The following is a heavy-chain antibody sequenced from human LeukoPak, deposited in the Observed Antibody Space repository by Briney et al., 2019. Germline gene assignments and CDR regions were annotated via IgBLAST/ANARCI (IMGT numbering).Heavy chain of an antibody. J-gene: IGHJ4*02. CDR2: INHSGST. CDR1: GGSSRGYY. V-gene: IGHV4-34*01. CDR3: AIRITMVRAFDY. D-gene: IGHD3-10*01. Sequence: SETLSLTCAVYGGSSRGYYWNWLWIRQPPGKGLEWIGEINHSGSTNYNPSLKSRVTISVDTSKNQFSLKLSSVTAADTAVYYCAIRITMVRAFDYWGQGTLVTVSS.